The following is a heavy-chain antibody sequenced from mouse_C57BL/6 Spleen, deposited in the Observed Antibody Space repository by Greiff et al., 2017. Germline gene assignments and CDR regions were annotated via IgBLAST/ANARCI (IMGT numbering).Heavy chain of an antibody. Sequence: EVQVVESGGGLVQPGGSLSLSCAASGFTFTDYYMSWVRQPPGKALECLGFIRNKANGYTTEYSASVKGRFTISRDNSQSILYLQMNALRAKDSATYDSASVYDGSSFYAMDYWGQGTSVTVSS. J-gene: IGHJ4*01. CDR1: GFTFTDYY. D-gene: IGHD1-1*01. CDR2: IRNKANGYTT. CDR3: ASVYDGSSFYAMDY. V-gene: IGHV7-3*01.